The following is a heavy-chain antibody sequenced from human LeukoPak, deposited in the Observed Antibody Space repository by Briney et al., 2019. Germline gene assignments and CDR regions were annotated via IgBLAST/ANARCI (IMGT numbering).Heavy chain of an antibody. J-gene: IGHJ4*02. V-gene: IGHV1-2*02. Sequence: ASVKVSCKASGYTFTGYYMHWVRQAPGQGLEWMGWINPNSGGTNYAQKFQGRVTMTRDTSISTAYMELSSLRSEDTAVYYCARDETRYSGYDCWGQGTLVTVSS. CDR3: ARDETRYSGYDC. D-gene: IGHD5-12*01. CDR1: GYTFTGYY. CDR2: INPNSGGT.